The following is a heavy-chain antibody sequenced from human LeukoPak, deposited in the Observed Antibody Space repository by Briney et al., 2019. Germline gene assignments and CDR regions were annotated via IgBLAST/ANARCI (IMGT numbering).Heavy chain of an antibody. V-gene: IGHV1-24*01. CDR2: FYPEDGET. CDR3: ATGPYSSSWYTN. Sequence: ASVSVSCKVSGYTLTELSMHGVPEAPGKGREGRGGFYPEDGETIYAQTFQGRVTMTEDTSTDTAYMELSSLRSEDTAVYYCATGPYSSSWYTNWGQGTLVTVSS. CDR1: GYTLTELS. D-gene: IGHD6-13*01. J-gene: IGHJ4*02.